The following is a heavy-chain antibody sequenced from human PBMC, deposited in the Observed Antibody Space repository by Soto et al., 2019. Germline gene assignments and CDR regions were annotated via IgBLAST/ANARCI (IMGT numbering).Heavy chain of an antibody. J-gene: IGHJ4*02. D-gene: IGHD3-22*01. Sequence: GSLKISCKGSGYSFAGYWITWVRQKPGKGLEWMGRIDPSDSQTYYSPSFRGHVTISVTKSVTTVFLQWSSLRASDTAMYYCARQIYDSDTGPNFQYYFDSWGQGTPVTVSS. CDR2: IDPSDSQT. V-gene: IGHV5-10-1*01. CDR1: GYSFAGYW. CDR3: ARQIYDSDTGPNFQYYFDS.